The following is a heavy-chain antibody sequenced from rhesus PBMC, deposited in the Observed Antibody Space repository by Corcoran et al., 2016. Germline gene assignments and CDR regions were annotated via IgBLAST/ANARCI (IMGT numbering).Heavy chain of an antibody. J-gene: IGHJ4*01. CDR3: ARHVPGGGYYGPLYYFDY. D-gene: IGHD3-16*01. CDR2: IYGGGGIT. CDR1: GGAISSRDW. V-gene: IGHV4-93*02. Sequence: QVQLQESGPAVVKPSETLSLTCAVSGGAISSRDWWSWIRPSPGKGLGGVGGIYGGGGITEYNPSLKSRVTISKAASKNQFSLKLSSVTAADTAVYYCARHVPGGGYYGPLYYFDYWDQGVLVTVSS.